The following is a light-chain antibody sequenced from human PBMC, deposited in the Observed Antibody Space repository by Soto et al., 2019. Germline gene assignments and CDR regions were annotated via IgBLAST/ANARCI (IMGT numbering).Light chain of an antibody. J-gene: IGKJ3*01. CDR2: AAS. V-gene: IGKV1-8*01. CDR1: QGISSY. CDR3: QQYYSYPFT. Sequence: AIRMTQSPSSLSASTGDRVTITCRASQGISSYLAWYQQKPGKAPKXLIYAASTLQSGVPSRFSGSGSGTDLTITISCLQSEDFETYYCQQYYSYPFTFGPGTKVDIK.